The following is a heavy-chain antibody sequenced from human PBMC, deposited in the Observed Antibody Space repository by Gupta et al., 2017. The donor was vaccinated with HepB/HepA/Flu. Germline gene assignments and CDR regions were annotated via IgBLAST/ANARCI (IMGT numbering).Heavy chain of an antibody. CDR2: IKQDGSEK. V-gene: IGHV3-7*01. CDR1: GFTFSSYW. Sequence: EVQLVESGGGLVQPGGSLRLSCAASGFTFSSYWMSWVRQAPGQGLEWVANIKQDGSEKYYVDSVKGRFTISRDNAKNSLYLQMNSLRAEDTAVYYCARGAHSRPNKRTGPYYFDYWGQGTLVTVSS. D-gene: IGHD6-13*01. CDR3: ARGAHSRPNKRTGPYYFDY. J-gene: IGHJ4*02.